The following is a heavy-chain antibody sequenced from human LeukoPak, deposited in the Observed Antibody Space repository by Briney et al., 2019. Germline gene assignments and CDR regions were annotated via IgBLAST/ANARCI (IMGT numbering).Heavy chain of an antibody. CDR2: ISGSGGST. D-gene: IGHD3-22*01. J-gene: IGHJ4*02. Sequence: PGGSLRLSCAASGFTFSSYAMSWVRQAPGKGLEWVSAISGSGGSTYHADPVKGRFTISRDNSKNTLYLQMNSLRAEDTAVYYCAKVGVPYYDSSAYFDYWGQGTLVTVSS. CDR3: AKVGVPYYDSSAYFDY. V-gene: IGHV3-23*01. CDR1: GFTFSSYA.